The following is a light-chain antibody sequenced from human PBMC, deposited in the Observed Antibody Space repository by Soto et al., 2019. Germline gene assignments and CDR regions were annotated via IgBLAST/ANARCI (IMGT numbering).Light chain of an antibody. CDR1: QVLSSY. CDR3: HQRNK. CDR2: DTS. J-gene: IGKJ5*01. Sequence: ELVLIQSPATLSLSPEERATLACRASQVLSSYLAWYQQKPGQPPRLLIYDTSNRAAGIPARFSGSRSGTDFPLAISSREPEDFAVYFCHQRNKFGQGTRLEIK. V-gene: IGKV3D-11*01.